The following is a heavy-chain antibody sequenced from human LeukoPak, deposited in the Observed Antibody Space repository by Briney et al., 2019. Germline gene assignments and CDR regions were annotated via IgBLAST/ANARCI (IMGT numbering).Heavy chain of an antibody. CDR2: ISTSGYSM. CDR3: ARDPGGYSSGGELDV. Sequence: GGSLRLSCAASGFIFGDYYMSWIRQAPGKGLEWVSKISTSGYSMFYTDSVKGRFTISRDNARKSLYLQMNNLRAEDTAVYYCARDPGGYSSGGELDVWGKGTTVTVSS. D-gene: IGHD6-19*01. J-gene: IGHJ6*04. CDR1: GFIFGDYY. V-gene: IGHV3-11*04.